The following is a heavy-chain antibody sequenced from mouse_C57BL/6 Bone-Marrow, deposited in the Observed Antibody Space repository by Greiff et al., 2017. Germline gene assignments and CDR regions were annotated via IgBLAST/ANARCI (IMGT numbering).Heavy chain of an antibody. V-gene: IGHV1-47*01. CDR2: FHPYNDDT. D-gene: IGHD1-1*01. Sequence: QVQLKESGAELVKPGASVKMSCKASGYTFTTYPIEWMKQNHGKSLEWIGNFHPYNDDTKYNEKFKGKATLTVEKSSSTVYLELSRLTSDDSAVYYCARPSYGSSYWYFDVWGTGTTVTVSS. CDR1: GYTFTTYP. CDR3: ARPSYGSSYWYFDV. J-gene: IGHJ1*03.